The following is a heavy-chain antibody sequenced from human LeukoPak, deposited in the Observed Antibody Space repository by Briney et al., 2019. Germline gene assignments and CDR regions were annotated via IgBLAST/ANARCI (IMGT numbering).Heavy chain of an antibody. J-gene: IGHJ4*02. CDR2: IYYSGST. Sequence: SETLSLTCTVSGGSISSSSYYWGWIRQPPGKGLEWIGSIYYSGSTYYNPSLKSRVTISVDTSKNQFPLKLSSVTAADTAVYYCARSEGYYYDSSGYLYYFDYWGQGTLVTVSS. CDR3: ARSEGYYYDSSGYLYYFDY. D-gene: IGHD3-22*01. V-gene: IGHV4-39*01. CDR1: GGSISSSSYY.